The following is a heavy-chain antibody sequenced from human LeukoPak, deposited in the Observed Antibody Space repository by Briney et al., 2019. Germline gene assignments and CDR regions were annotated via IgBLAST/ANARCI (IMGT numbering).Heavy chain of an antibody. CDR3: ARGIAARPYYYYGMDV. Sequence: GSLRLSCAASGFTVSSNYMSWVRQAPGKGLEWVSVIYSGGSTYYADSVKGRFTISRDNSKNTLYLQMNSLRAEDTAVYYCARGIAARPYYYYGMDVWGQGTTVTVSS. J-gene: IGHJ6*02. D-gene: IGHD6-6*01. CDR1: GFTVSSNY. CDR2: IYSGGST. V-gene: IGHV3-53*01.